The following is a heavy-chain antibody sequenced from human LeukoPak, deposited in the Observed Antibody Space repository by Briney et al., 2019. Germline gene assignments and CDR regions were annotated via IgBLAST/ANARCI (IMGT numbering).Heavy chain of an antibody. J-gene: IGHJ4*02. CDR3: ATERVGGYAIDY. CDR2: IYSSGTT. Sequence: SQTLSLTCTVSGASISSGAYYWSWIRQHPGKGLEWIGYIYSSGTTYYNPSLKSRVTISLDTSENQFSLKLSSVTAADTAVYFCATERVGGYAIDYWGQGTLVTVSS. CDR1: GASISSGAYY. V-gene: IGHV4-31*03. D-gene: IGHD1-26*01.